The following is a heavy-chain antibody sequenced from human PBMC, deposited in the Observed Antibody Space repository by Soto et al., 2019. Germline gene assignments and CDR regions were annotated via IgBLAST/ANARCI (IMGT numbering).Heavy chain of an antibody. D-gene: IGHD5-12*01. CDR2: IIPILGIA. Sequence: ASVKVSCKASGGTFSSYTISWVRQAPGQGLEWMGRIIPILGIANYAQKFQGRVTITADKSTSTAYMELSSLRSEDTAVYYCARASRRWLQAHFDYWGQGTLVTVSS. V-gene: IGHV1-69*02. CDR3: ARASRRWLQAHFDY. CDR1: GGTFSSYT. J-gene: IGHJ4*02.